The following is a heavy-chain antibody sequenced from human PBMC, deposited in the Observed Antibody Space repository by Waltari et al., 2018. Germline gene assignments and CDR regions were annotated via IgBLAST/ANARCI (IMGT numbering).Heavy chain of an antibody. J-gene: IGHJ4*02. V-gene: IGHV3-20*04. Sequence: EVQLAESGGAVVRPGGSLRLACVAAGFTFNVSRMGWVRRVPGKGLEWVSGITWNGGIISYSDSVKGRFTITRDNDKNSLSLQMTSLRVEDTALYYCARYLNWGLPRFDNWGQGTQVTVSS. CDR3: ARYLNWGLPRFDN. CDR2: ITWNGGII. D-gene: IGHD3-16*01. CDR1: GFTFNVSR.